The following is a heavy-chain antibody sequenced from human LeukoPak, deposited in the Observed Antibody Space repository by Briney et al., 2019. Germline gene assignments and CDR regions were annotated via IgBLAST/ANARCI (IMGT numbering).Heavy chain of an antibody. CDR2: INHSGST. CDR3: ARVPIVYYGSGSYYTKGTFDY. Sequence: SETLSLTSAGYGGTFSGYYWSWIRQPPGKGREGIGEINHSGSTNYKPSLKSRVTTSVDTSKNQFSQTLSSVTAADTAVYYCARVPIVYYGSGSYYTKGTFDYWGQGTLVTASS. CDR1: GGTFSGYY. D-gene: IGHD3-10*01. J-gene: IGHJ4*02. V-gene: IGHV4-34*01.